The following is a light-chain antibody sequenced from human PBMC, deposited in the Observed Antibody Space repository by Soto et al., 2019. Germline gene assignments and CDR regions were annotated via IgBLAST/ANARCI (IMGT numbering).Light chain of an antibody. J-gene: IGKJ1*01. CDR2: GAS. CDR1: QSVRSTY. CDR3: QQYGNSWWT. Sequence: EIVMTQSPVTLSVSPGERATLSCRASQSVRSTYLAWYQQKPGQAPRLLIYGASNRATGISDRFSGSGSGTDFTLTISRLEPEDFAVYYCQQYGNSWWTFGPGTKVDIK. V-gene: IGKV3-20*01.